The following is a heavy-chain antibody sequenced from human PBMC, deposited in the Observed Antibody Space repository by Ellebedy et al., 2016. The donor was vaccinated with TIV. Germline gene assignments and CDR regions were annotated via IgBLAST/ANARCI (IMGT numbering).Heavy chain of an antibody. CDR1: GGSFSGYY. J-gene: IGHJ4*02. CDR2: INHTGST. Sequence: SETLSLTCAVYGGSFSGYYWSWIRQPPGKGLEWIAEINHTGSTNYNPSLKSRVTILVDTSKNQFSLKLSSVTAADTAVYYCARAPLGWGDFDYWGQGTLVPVSS. V-gene: IGHV4-34*01. D-gene: IGHD3-10*01. CDR3: ARAPLGWGDFDY.